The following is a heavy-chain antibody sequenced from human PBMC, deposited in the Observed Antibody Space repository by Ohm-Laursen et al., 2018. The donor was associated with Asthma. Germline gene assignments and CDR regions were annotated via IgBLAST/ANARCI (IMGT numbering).Heavy chain of an antibody. Sequence: SDTLSLTCAVSGGSISSSNWWSWVRQPPGKGLEWIGEIYHSGSTNYNPSLKSRVTISVDKSKNQFSLKLSSVTAADTAVYYCARSDSSSPYYYYGMDVWGQGTTVTVSS. CDR1: GGSISSSNW. V-gene: IGHV4-4*02. CDR2: IYHSGST. J-gene: IGHJ6*02. CDR3: ARSDSSSPYYYYGMDV. D-gene: IGHD6-6*01.